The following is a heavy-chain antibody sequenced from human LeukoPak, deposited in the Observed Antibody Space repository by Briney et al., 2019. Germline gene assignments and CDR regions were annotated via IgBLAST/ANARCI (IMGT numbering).Heavy chain of an antibody. Sequence: PGGSLRLSCAASGFTFSSYSMNWVRQAPGKGLEWVSTITGSGGSTYYADSVKGRFTISRDNSKSTLYLQMNSLRAEDTALYYCAKRSGRDYSSSSDLPPPFDYWGQGTLVTVSS. J-gene: IGHJ4*02. V-gene: IGHV3-23*01. D-gene: IGHD6-6*01. CDR2: ITGSGGST. CDR3: AKRSGRDYSSSSDLPPPFDY. CDR1: GFTFSSYS.